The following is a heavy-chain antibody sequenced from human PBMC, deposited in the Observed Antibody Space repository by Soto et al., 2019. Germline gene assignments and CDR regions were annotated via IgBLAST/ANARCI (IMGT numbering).Heavy chain of an antibody. CDR2: IYYSGST. D-gene: IGHD3-22*01. CDR3: ARDGSSGSDAFDI. Sequence: SETLSLTCTVSGGSISSGDYYWSWIRQPPGKGLEWIGYIYYSGSTYYNLSLKSRVTISVDTSKNQFSLKLSSVTAADTAVYYCARDGSSGSDAFDIWGQGTMVTVSS. V-gene: IGHV4-30-4*01. J-gene: IGHJ3*02. CDR1: GGSISSGDYY.